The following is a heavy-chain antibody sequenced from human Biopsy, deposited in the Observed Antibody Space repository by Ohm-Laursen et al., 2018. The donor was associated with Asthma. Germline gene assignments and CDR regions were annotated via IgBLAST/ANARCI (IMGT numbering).Heavy chain of an antibody. J-gene: IGHJ6*02. CDR3: ASPSSSREILYYYYNMDI. V-gene: IGHV1-69*06. CDR2: ISPVFGST. CDR1: GGTFGNYA. D-gene: IGHD6-13*01. Sequence: SVKVSCNASGGTFGNYAISWVRQAPGLGLEWMGGISPVFGSTNIAQKFQGRVTISADIFTKTAYLEVSSLRSDDTAVYYCASPSSSREILYYYYNMDIWGLGTTVTVSS.